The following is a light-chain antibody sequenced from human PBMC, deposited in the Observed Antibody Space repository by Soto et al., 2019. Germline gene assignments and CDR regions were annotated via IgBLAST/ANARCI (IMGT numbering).Light chain of an antibody. Sequence: EVVMTQSPATLSVSPGDRATLSCRASQSVHNNLAWYQQKPGQAPRLLIFDTSTRATDIPIRFTGGGSGTEFTLTISRLQSEDSAVYYCQQYEIWPLTVGGGTKVEIK. CDR1: QSVHNN. CDR3: QQYEIWPLT. J-gene: IGKJ4*01. V-gene: IGKV3-15*01. CDR2: DTS.